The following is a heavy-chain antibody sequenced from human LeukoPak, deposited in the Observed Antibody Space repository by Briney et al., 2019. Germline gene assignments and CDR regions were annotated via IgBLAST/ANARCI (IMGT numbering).Heavy chain of an antibody. J-gene: IGHJ4*02. V-gene: IGHV3-21*01. D-gene: IGHD3-22*01. CDR2: ISSSSSYI. CDR3: ARDLDYYDSSGPSSD. Sequence: PGGSLRLSCAASGFTFSSYSMNWVRQAPGKGLEWVSSISSSSSYIYYADSVKGRFTISRDSAKNSLYLQMNSLRAEDTAVYYCARDLDYYDSSGPSSDWGQGTLVTASS. CDR1: GFTFSSYS.